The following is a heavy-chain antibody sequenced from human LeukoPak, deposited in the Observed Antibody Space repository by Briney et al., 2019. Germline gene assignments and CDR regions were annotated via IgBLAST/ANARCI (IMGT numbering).Heavy chain of an antibody. Sequence: GGSLRLSCAASGFTFSSYGIHWVRQAPGKWLEWVATIAYDGSNEFYADSVKGRFTISRDNAKNSLYLQMNSLRAEDTAVYYCARGSLMNWFDPWGQGTLVTVSS. J-gene: IGHJ5*02. CDR1: GFTFSSYG. CDR2: IAYDGSNE. V-gene: IGHV3-33*08. CDR3: ARGSLMNWFDP.